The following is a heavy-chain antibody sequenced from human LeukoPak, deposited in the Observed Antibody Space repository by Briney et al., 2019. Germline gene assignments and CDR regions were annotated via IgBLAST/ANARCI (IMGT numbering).Heavy chain of an antibody. J-gene: IGHJ4*02. CDR3: ASDDYGDYLVY. CDR2: ISGSGGST. Sequence: GGSLRLSCAASGFTFSSYAMSWVRQAPGKGLEWVSAISGSGGSTYYADSVKGRFTISRDNSKNTLYLQMNSLRAEDTAVYYCASDDYGDYLVYWGQGTLVTVSS. D-gene: IGHD4-17*01. CDR1: GFTFSSYA. V-gene: IGHV3-23*01.